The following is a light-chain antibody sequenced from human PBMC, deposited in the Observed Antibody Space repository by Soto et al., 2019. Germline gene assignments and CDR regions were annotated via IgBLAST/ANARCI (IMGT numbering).Light chain of an antibody. CDR2: GAS. CDR3: QQYGSSPPST. V-gene: IGKV3-20*01. Sequence: EIVLTQSPGTLSLSPGERATLSCRASQIVSSSYLAWYQQKPGQAPRLLIYGASSRATGIPERFSGSGSGTDFTLTISRLEPEDFAVYYCQQYGSSPPSTFGQGTRLEIK. CDR1: QIVSSSY. J-gene: IGKJ5*01.